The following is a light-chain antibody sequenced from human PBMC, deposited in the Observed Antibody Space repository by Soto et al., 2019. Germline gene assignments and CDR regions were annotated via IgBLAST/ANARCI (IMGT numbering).Light chain of an antibody. Sequence: IQMTQSPSSLSASVGDRVTITCRASQGISNYLAWYQQKPGKVPKLLIYAASTLQSGVPSRFSGSGSGTDFTLTISSLQSEDFAVYYCQQYNNWLTWTFGQGTKV. CDR3: QQYNNWLTWT. V-gene: IGKV1-27*01. CDR2: AAS. J-gene: IGKJ1*01. CDR1: QGISNY.